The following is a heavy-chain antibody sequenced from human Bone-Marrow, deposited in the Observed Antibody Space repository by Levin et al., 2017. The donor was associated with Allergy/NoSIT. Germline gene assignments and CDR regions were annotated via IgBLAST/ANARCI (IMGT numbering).Heavy chain of an antibody. D-gene: IGHD5/OR15-5a*01. CDR3: TRSLEGFDP. V-gene: IGHV3-49*04. J-gene: IGHJ5*02. Sequence: GESLKISCTGSGFTFGDYVVSWVRQAPGKGLEWVGFIRSNTYGGAQEYAASVKGRFSISRDDFESTVYLQMNSLEIDDTGVYYCTRSLEGFDPWGQGTLVTVSS. CDR1: GFTFGDYV. CDR2: IRSNTYGGAQ.